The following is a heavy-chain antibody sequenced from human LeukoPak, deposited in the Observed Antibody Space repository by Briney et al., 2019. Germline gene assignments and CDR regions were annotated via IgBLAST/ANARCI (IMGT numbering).Heavy chain of an antibody. V-gene: IGHV3-23*01. Sequence: GGSLRLSCAASGFTVSSNYMSWVRQAPGKGLEWVSAISGSGGTAYYADSVKGRFTISRDNSKNTLYLQMNSLRAEDTAVYYCAKKGYYDGSGYYMYYFDHWGQGTLVTVSS. CDR1: GFTVSSNY. J-gene: IGHJ4*02. CDR3: AKKGYYDGSGYYMYYFDH. CDR2: ISGSGGTA. D-gene: IGHD3-22*01.